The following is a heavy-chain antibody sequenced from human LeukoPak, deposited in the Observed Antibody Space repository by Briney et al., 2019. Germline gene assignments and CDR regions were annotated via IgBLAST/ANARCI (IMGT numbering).Heavy chain of an antibody. Sequence: SQTLSLTCTVSGGSVGSGDYYWSWIRQPPGKGLEWIGCMYHSGSTYYNPSLKSRVTISLDTPKNQFSLKLSTVTAADTAVYYCARASSGSYSGPIYYYYMDVWGKGTTVTASS. CDR2: MYHSGST. D-gene: IGHD1-26*01. CDR1: GGSVGSGDYY. CDR3: ARASSGSYSGPIYYYYMDV. J-gene: IGHJ6*03. V-gene: IGHV4-30-4*08.